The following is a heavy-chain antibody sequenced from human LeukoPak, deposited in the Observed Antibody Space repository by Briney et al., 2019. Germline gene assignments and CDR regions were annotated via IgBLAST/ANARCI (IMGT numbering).Heavy chain of an antibody. V-gene: IGHV1-69*04. CDR2: IIPIFGIA. J-gene: IGHJ6*02. CDR1: GGTFSSYA. Sequence: GSSVKVSCKASGGTFSSYAISWVRQAPGQGLEWMGRIIPIFGIANYAQKFQGRVTITADKSTSTAYMELSSLRSEDTAVYYCARSVVSPAAIQSYYYGMDVWGQGTTVTVSS. CDR3: ARSVVSPAAIQSYYYGMDV. D-gene: IGHD2-2*02.